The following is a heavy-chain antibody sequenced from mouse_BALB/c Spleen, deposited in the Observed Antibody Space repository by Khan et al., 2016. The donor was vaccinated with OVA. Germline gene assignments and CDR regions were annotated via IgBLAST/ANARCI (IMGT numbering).Heavy chain of an antibody. CDR2: INPTNGGT. D-gene: IGHD6-1*01. Sequence: QVQLKQSGAELVKPGASVKLSCKASGYTFSSYYMYWVKQRPGQGLEWIGGINPTNGGTNYNEKFKTKATLTVDKSSSTAYMQLSSLTSEDSAVYYCTRSVYASAFAYWGQGTLVTVSA. CDR1: GYTFSSYY. V-gene: IGHV1S81*02. J-gene: IGHJ3*01. CDR3: TRSVYASAFAY.